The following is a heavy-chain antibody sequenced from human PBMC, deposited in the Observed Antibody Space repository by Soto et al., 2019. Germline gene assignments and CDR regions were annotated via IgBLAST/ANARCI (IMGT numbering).Heavy chain of an antibody. Sequence: EVQLVESGGGLVQPGGSLRLSCAASGFTFSSYAMHWVRQAPGKGLEYVSAISSYGGSTYYANSVKGRFTISRDNSNNTLYLQMGSLRAEDMAVYYCARDPDSRGDYYFDYWGQGTLVTVSS. CDR1: GFTFSSYA. V-gene: IGHV3-64*01. J-gene: IGHJ4*02. D-gene: IGHD3-22*01. CDR2: ISSYGGST. CDR3: ARDPDSRGDYYFDY.